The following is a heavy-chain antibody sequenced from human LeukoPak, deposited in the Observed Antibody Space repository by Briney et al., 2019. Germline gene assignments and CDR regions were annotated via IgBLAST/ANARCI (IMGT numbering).Heavy chain of an antibody. J-gene: IGHJ4*02. CDR2: ISPGGGPE. CDR3: AKDGAWLRFDD. CDR1: GFPFSRYG. Sequence: GGTLRLSCAGSGFPFSRYGMSWVRQAPGKGLEWGSDISPGGGPEYYADSVKGRFTISRDDSKNTMHLQINNLRAEDTAVYYCAKDGAWLRFDDWGQGILVTVSS. V-gene: IGHV3-23*01. D-gene: IGHD5-12*01.